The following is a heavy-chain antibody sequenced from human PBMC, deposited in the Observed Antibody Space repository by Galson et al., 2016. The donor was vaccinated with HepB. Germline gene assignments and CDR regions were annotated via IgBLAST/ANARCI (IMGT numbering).Heavy chain of an antibody. J-gene: IGHJ4*02. D-gene: IGHD3-10*01. CDR3: ARDSGLDY. Sequence: SLRLSCAASGFTFSDYWMSWVRQAPGKGLEWVATIKRDGSEKYYMDSVKGRFTISRDNAKNSLYLQMNSLRGEDTAVYYCARDSGLDYWGQGTLVTVSS. CDR1: GFTFSDYW. V-gene: IGHV3-7*01. CDR2: IKRDGSEK.